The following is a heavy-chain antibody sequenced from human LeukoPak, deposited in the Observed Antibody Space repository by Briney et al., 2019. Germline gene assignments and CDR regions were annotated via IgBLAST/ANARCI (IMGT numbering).Heavy chain of an antibody. CDR2: IYYSGNT. D-gene: IGHD2-15*01. Sequence: SETLSLTCTVSGGSISSYYWSWIRQPPGKGLEWIGYIYYSGNTNYNPSLKSRVTISVDTSKNQFSLRLSSVTAADTAVYYCARSYCGSGSCGAFDIWGQGTMVTVSS. CDR3: ARSYCGSGSCGAFDI. CDR1: GGSISSYY. V-gene: IGHV4-59*01. J-gene: IGHJ3*02.